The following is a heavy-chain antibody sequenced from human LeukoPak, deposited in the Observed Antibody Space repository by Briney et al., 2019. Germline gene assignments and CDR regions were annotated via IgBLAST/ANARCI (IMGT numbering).Heavy chain of an antibody. Sequence: SETLSLTCTVSGDSISINYNWGWIRQPPGKGLEWIGSIFYSGATYYSPSLKSRVTISIDTSKNQFSLKLSSMTAADTAVYYCVRHRQWLLFPDYWGQGTLVTVSS. CDR1: GDSISINYN. V-gene: IGHV4-39*01. J-gene: IGHJ4*02. D-gene: IGHD6-19*01. CDR2: IFYSGAT. CDR3: VRHRQWLLFPDY.